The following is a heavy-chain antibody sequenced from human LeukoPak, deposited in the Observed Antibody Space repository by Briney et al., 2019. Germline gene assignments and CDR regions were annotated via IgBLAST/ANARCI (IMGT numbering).Heavy chain of an antibody. CDR2: IIPILGIA. V-gene: IGHV1-69*04. J-gene: IGHJ6*02. Sequence: SVKVSCKASGGTFSSYAISWVRLAPGQGLEWMGRIIPILGIANYAQKFQGRVTITADKSTSTAYMELSSLRSEDTAVYYCARGGDGGLSYYYYGMDVWGQGTTVTVSS. D-gene: IGHD4-23*01. CDR1: GGTFSSYA. CDR3: ARGGDGGLSYYYYGMDV.